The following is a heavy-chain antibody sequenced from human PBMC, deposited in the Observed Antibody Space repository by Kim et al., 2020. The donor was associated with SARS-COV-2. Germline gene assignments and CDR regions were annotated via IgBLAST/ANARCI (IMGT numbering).Heavy chain of an antibody. CDR3: ASDFGYGSGSYYNSTVYYYYYGRDV. CDR1: GFTFSSYW. D-gene: IGHD3-10*01. CDR2: IKQDGSQK. J-gene: IGHJ6*02. V-gene: IGHV3-7*01. Sequence: GGSLRLSCAAPGFTFSSYWMSWVRQAPGKGLEWVANIKQDGSQKYYVDSVKGRFTIPRANDKNSLYLQMHSLRAEDTAVYYCASDFGYGSGSYYNSTVYYYYYGRDVWGRGATVTVSS.